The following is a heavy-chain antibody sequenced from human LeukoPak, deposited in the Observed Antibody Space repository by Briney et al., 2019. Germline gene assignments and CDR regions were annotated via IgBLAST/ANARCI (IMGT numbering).Heavy chain of an antibody. V-gene: IGHV3-66*01. CDR2: IYSGGST. D-gene: IGHD2-15*01. J-gene: IGHJ4*02. CDR3: ARDLGYCSGGSC. CDR1: GFTVSSNY. Sequence: PGGSLRLSCAASGFTVSSNYMSWVRQAPGKGLEWVSVIYSGGSTYYADSVKGRFTISRDNSENTLYLQMNSLRAEDTAVYYCARDLGYCSGGSCWGQGTLVTVSS.